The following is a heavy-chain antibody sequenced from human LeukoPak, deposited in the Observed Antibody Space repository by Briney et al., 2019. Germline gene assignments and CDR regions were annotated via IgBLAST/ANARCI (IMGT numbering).Heavy chain of an antibody. CDR3: ARGRGTTVTTYYFEN. Sequence: PSETLSLTCTVSGGSISNDNYYWSWIRQPAGRGLEWIGRIYSSGTTNYNPSLKSRVIISVNTSKNQFSLTVASVTAADTAVYYCARGRGTTVTTYYFENWGQGTRVIVSP. V-gene: IGHV4-61*02. J-gene: IGHJ4*02. D-gene: IGHD4-17*01. CDR1: GGSISNDNYY. CDR2: IYSSGTT.